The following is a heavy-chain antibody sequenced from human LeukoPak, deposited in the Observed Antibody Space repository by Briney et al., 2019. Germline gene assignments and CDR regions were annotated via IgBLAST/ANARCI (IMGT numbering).Heavy chain of an antibody. CDR2: IYTSGST. D-gene: IGHD3-3*01. CDR3: AGYFWSGYDDAFDI. J-gene: IGHJ3*02. V-gene: IGHV4-61*02. CDR1: GGSLSSGSCY. Sequence: SETLSLTCTVSGGSLSSGSCYWSRIRQPAGKGLEWIGRIYTSGSTNYNPSLKSRVTISVDTSKNQFSLKLSSVTAADTAVYYCAGYFWSGYDDAFDIWGQGTMVTVSS.